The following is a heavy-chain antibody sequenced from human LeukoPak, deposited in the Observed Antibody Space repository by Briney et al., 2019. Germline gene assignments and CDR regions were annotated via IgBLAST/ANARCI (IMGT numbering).Heavy chain of an antibody. J-gene: IGHJ4*02. CDR2: SIPIYGTA. Sequence: SVKVSCKPSVGTFSSYAIRWVRQAPGQGLEGMGGSIPIYGTANYAKQFQGRVTITTEQSTSTAYMELSSLRSEDTAVYYCARAGRDGVVVPAAYFDYWGQGTLSPSPQ. D-gene: IGHD2-2*01. V-gene: IGHV1-69*05. CDR1: VGTFSSYA. CDR3: ARAGRDGVVVPAAYFDY.